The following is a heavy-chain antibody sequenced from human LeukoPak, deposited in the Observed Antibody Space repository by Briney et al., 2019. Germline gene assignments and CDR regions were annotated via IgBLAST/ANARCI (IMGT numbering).Heavy chain of an antibody. CDR1: GYSFTSYW. CDR2: IYPGDSDT. V-gene: IGHV5-51*01. Sequence: GESLQISCQGSGYSFTSYWIGWVRQLPGKGLEWMGIIYPGDSDTRYSPSFQGQVTISADKSISTAYLQWSSLKASDTAMYYCARQVGDYLPSFDYWGQGTLVTVSS. J-gene: IGHJ4*02. CDR3: ARQVGDYLPSFDY. D-gene: IGHD4-17*01.